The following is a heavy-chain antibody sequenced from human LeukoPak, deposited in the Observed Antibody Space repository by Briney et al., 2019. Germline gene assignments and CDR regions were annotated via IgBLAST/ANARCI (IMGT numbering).Heavy chain of an antibody. V-gene: IGHV3-23*01. CDR3: ARRWSDAFDM. J-gene: IGHJ3*02. CDR2: ISGSGGST. CDR1: GFTFSSYA. D-gene: IGHD2-15*01. Sequence: GGSLRLSCAASGFTFSSYAMSWVRQAPGKGLEWVSAISGSGGSTYYADSVKGRFTVSRDNAKNLLYLQMNSLRAEDTAVYYCARRWSDAFDMWGQGTMVTVSS.